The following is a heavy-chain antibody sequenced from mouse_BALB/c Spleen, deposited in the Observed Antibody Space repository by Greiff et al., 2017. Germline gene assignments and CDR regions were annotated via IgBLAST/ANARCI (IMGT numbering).Heavy chain of an antibody. Sequence: LVKTGASVKISCKASGYSFTGYYMHWVKQSHGKSLEWIGYISCYNGATSYNQKFKGKATFTVDTSSSTAYMQFNSLTSEDSAVYNCARDRSRLSYYAMDAWGEGNPVTASS. CDR3: ARDRSRLSYYAMDA. D-gene: IGHD3-2*01. CDR1: GYSFTGYY. J-gene: IGHJ4*01. CDR2: ISCYNGAT. V-gene: IGHV1S34*01.